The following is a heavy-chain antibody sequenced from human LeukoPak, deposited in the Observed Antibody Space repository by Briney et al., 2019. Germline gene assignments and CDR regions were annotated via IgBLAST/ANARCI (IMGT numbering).Heavy chain of an antibody. Sequence: GGSLRLSCAASGFTFSSFEMNWVRQAPGKGLEWVSYISGSGTTIYYADFVKGRFTISRDNAKNSLYLQMNTLRVEDTAVYYCARDAALWFGELSNYFDYWGQGTLVTVSS. D-gene: IGHD3-10*01. CDR1: GFTFSSFE. J-gene: IGHJ4*02. V-gene: IGHV3-48*03. CDR2: ISGSGTTI. CDR3: ARDAALWFGELSNYFDY.